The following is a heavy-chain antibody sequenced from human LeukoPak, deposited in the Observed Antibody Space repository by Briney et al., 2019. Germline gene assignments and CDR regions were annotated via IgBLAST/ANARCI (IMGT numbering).Heavy chain of an antibody. CDR1: GGSISSYY. Sequence: WETLSLTCTVSGGSISSYYWSWIRQPAGKGLEWIGRIYTSVSTNYNPSLKSRVTISVDKSKNQFSLKLSSVTAADTAVYYCARGIAVAGEYYFDYWGQGTLVTVSS. V-gene: IGHV4-4*07. D-gene: IGHD6-19*01. J-gene: IGHJ4*02. CDR2: IYTSVST. CDR3: ARGIAVAGEYYFDY.